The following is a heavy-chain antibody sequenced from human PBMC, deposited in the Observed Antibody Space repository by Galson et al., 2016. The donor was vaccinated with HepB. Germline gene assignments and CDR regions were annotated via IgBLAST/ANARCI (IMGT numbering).Heavy chain of an antibody. Sequence: SLRLSCAASGFTFSSYWMNWVRQAPGKGLEWVANIKRDGREKYYVDSVKGRFTISRDNAENSLFLQMNNLRAEDTAVYYCVGGVSYKIDYWGLGTLVTVSS. D-gene: IGHD1-26*01. CDR2: IKRDGREK. CDR3: VGGVSYKIDY. V-gene: IGHV3-7*01. J-gene: IGHJ4*02. CDR1: GFTFSSYW.